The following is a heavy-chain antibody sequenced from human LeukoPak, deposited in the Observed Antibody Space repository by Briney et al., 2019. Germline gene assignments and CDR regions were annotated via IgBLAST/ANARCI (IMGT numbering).Heavy chain of an antibody. CDR2: INHNSVAT. V-gene: IGHV1-2*02. J-gene: IGHJ3*02. CDR1: GYTFTDYY. D-gene: IGHD4-17*01. CDR3: AREAFTTVTSATDAFDI. Sequence: ASVTVSCKASGYTFTDYYIHWVRQAPGQGLEWMGWINHNSVATNYAQKFQGRVTMTRDTSISTAYMELSRLRSDDTAVYYCAREAFTTVTSATDAFDIWGQGTMVTVSS.